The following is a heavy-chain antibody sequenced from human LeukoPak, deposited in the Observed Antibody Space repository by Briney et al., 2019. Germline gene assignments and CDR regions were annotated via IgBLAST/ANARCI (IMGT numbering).Heavy chain of an antibody. CDR2: ISAYNGNT. Sequence: GASVKVSCEASGYTFTNYVINWVRQAPGQGLEWVGWISAYNGNTNYTQKFQGRLTITMDTSTSTAYMELRSLRSDDTAVYFCAREHIFERSRVDYWGQGTLVTVSS. V-gene: IGHV1-18*04. CDR1: GYTFTNYV. CDR3: AREHIFERSRVDY. J-gene: IGHJ4*02. D-gene: IGHD2-21*01.